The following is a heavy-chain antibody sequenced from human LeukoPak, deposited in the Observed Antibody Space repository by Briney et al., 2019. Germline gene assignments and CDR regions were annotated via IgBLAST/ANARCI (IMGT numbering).Heavy chain of an antibody. CDR1: GGSISSYY. V-gene: IGHV4-59*01. Sequence: SETLPLTCTVSGGSISSYYWSWIRQPPGKGLEWIGYIYYSGGTNYNPSLKSRVTISVDTSKNQFSLKLSSVTAADTAVYYCAKCGSFYYYYMDVWGKGTTVTVSS. CDR3: AKCGSFYYYYMDV. J-gene: IGHJ6*03. D-gene: IGHD1-26*01. CDR2: IYYSGGT.